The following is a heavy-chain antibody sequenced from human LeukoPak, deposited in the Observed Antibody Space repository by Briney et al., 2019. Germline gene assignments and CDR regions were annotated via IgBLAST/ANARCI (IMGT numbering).Heavy chain of an antibody. CDR3: ARAVVRGVTPDPYYFDY. CDR1: GGSISSNY. V-gene: IGHV4-59*12. CDR2: ISYSGTT. Sequence: SETLSLTCTVSGGSISSNYWSWIRQPPGKRLESIGYISYSGTTNYNPSLKSRVTMSVDTSKNQFSLKLSSVTAADTAVYYCARAVVRGVTPDPYYFDYWGQGTLVTVSS. J-gene: IGHJ4*02. D-gene: IGHD3-10*01.